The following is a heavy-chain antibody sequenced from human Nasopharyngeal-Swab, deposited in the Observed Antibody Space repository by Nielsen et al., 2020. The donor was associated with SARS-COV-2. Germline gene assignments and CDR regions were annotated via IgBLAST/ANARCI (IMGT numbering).Heavy chain of an antibody. CDR1: GSTFGDYA. V-gene: IGHV3-49*04. J-gene: IGHJ4*02. CDR3: TGYSTIFY. Sequence: GESLKISCTTSGSTFGDYAMSWVRQAPGKGLEWVGFIRSEANGGTAEYAVSVEGRFSISRDDSKSIAYLQMNSLKTEDTAVYYCTGYSTIFYWGQGTLVTVSS. D-gene: IGHD2-2*01. CDR2: IRSEANGGTA.